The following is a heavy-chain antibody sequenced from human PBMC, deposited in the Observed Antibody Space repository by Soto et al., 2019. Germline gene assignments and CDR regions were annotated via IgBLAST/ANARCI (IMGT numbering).Heavy chain of an antibody. J-gene: IGHJ4*02. CDR1: GGSISSYY. V-gene: IGHV4-59*08. CDR3: ARRIVAKETFDY. Sequence: PSETLSLTCTVSGGSISSYYWSWIRQPPGRGLEWIGFIYYAGSTKYNPSLNSRVTISVDTSKNQFSLTVTSVTAADTAVYYCARRIVAKETFDYWGEGTLVTVSS. CDR2: IYYAGST. D-gene: IGHD5-12*01.